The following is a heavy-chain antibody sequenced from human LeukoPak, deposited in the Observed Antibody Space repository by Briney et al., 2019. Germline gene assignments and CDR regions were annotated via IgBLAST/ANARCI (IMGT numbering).Heavy chain of an antibody. J-gene: IGHJ4*02. CDR1: GGSFGGSFTAYY. CDR3: ARAVSGRFDY. Sequence: SETLSLTCAVFGGSFGGSFTAYYWTWIRQPPGKGLEWIGEINHSGGSIYNPSLKSRVTISADTSKNQFSLRLNSVTAADTAVYYCARAVSGRFDYWGQGTLVTVSS. CDR2: INHSGGS. V-gene: IGHV4-34*01. D-gene: IGHD6-19*01.